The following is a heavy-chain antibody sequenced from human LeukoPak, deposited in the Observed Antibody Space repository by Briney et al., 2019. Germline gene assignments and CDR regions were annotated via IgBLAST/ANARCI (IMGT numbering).Heavy chain of an antibody. Sequence: ASVTVSCKASGFRFTDSAVQWMRQARGQSREWMGWIVVGSGNTNYAQNFQERVTITRDTSRSTAYMELRSLRPEDPAVYYCAADRVQTHPYKCVDPWGQGTQVIVSS. D-gene: IGHD1-1*01. CDR1: GFRFTDSA. J-gene: IGHJ5*02. CDR3: AADRVQTHPYKCVDP. V-gene: IGHV1-58*01. CDR2: IVVGSGNT.